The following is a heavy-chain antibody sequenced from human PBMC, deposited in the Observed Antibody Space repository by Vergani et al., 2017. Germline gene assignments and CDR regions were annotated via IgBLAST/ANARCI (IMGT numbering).Heavy chain of an antibody. CDR3: ASFVPLLDY. D-gene: IGHD1-26*01. CDR2: IWYDGSNK. J-gene: IGHJ4*02. Sequence: QVQLVESGGGVVQPGRSLRLSCAASGFTFSSYGMHWVRQAPGKGLEWVAVIWYDGSNKYYADSVKGRFTISRDNSKNTLYLQMNSLRAEDTAVYYCASFVPLLDYWGQGTLVTVSS. CDR1: GFTFSSYG. V-gene: IGHV3-33*01.